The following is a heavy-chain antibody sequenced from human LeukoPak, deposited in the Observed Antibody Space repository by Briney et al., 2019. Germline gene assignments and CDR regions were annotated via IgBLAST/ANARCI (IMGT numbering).Heavy chain of an antibody. D-gene: IGHD5-18*01. Sequence: KSSETLSLTCTVSGGSVISDTYYWGWIRQPPGKGLEWIGSIHYSESTYYTPSLKTRITMSVDTSKNQFSLKLRSVTAADTAVYFCARHAKYSYFDPWGQGTLVTVSS. CDR3: ARHAKYSYFDP. V-gene: IGHV4-39*01. CDR1: GGSVISDTYY. J-gene: IGHJ5*02. CDR2: IHYSEST.